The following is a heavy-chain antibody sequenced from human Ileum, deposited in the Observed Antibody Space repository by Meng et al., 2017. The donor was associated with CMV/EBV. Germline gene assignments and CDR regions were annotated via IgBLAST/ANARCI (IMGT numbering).Heavy chain of an antibody. D-gene: IGHD6-6*01. Sequence: QWHLQGSGPGLVKPSPHLALTCTVSGTSISSGHYYWSWIRQTPGKGLEWIGHIHDSGSTYYNPSLQSRVTISVDTSKNQFSLKLSSVTAADTAVYYCARVWGIAVRPLDYWGQGTLVTVSS. V-gene: IGHV4-30-4*01. CDR1: GTSISSGHYY. J-gene: IGHJ4*02. CDR3: ARVWGIAVRPLDY. CDR2: IHDSGST.